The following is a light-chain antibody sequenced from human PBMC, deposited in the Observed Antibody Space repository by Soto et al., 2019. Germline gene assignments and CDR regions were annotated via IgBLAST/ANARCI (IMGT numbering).Light chain of an antibody. CDR2: DVN. V-gene: IGLV2-11*01. CDR3: CSYAGSSTPYV. CDR1: SNDVGRFDY. Sequence: ALTQPRSVSGSPGQSVTISCTGTSNDVGRFDYVSWYQQHPGKAPKVIIYDVNERPSGVPNRFSGSKSGNTASLTISGLQADDEADYYCCSYAGSSTPYVFGTGTKVTVL. J-gene: IGLJ1*01.